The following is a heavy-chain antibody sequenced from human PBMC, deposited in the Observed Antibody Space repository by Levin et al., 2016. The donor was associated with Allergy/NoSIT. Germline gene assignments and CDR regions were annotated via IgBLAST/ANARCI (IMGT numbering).Heavy chain of an antibody. CDR2: IYPSDSDI. Sequence: KVSCKGSGYSFTSYWIGWVRQMPGKGLEWMGIIYPSDSDITYSPPFQGQVTISADKSISTAYLQWSSLKASDTAMYYCVRFWRGAVRGVIRPLGMDVWGQGTTVTVSS. CDR3: VRFWRGAVRGVIRPLGMDV. J-gene: IGHJ6*02. V-gene: IGHV5-51*01. CDR1: GYSFTSYW. D-gene: IGHD3-10*01.